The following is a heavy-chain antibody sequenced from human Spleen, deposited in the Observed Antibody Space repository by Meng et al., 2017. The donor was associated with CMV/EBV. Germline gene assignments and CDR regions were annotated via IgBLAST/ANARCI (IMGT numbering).Heavy chain of an antibody. D-gene: IGHD6-13*01. CDR2: ISSSSSYI. J-gene: IGHJ3*02. Sequence: GESLKISCAASGFTFSDYYMSWIRQAPGKGLEWVSYISSSSSYIYYADSVKGRFTISRDNAKNSLYLQMNSLRAEDTAVYYCARIAASDAFDIWGQGTMVTVSS. CDR1: GFTFSDYY. CDR3: ARIAASDAFDI. V-gene: IGHV3-11*06.